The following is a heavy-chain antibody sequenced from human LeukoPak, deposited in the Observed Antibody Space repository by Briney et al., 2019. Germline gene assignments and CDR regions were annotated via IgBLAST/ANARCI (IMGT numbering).Heavy chain of an antibody. D-gene: IGHD4-17*01. Sequence: SETLSLTCAVYGGSFSGYYWSWIRQPAGKGLEWIGRIYTSGSTNYNPSLKSRVTMSVDTSKNQFSLKLSSVTAADTAVYYCARERHYGDRPGYYYYYYMDVWGKGTTVIVSS. CDR1: GGSFSGYY. CDR3: ARERHYGDRPGYYYYYYMDV. J-gene: IGHJ6*03. V-gene: IGHV4-4*07. CDR2: IYTSGST.